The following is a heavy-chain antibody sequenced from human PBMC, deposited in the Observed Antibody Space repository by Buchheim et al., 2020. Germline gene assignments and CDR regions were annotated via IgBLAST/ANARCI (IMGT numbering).Heavy chain of an antibody. CDR1: GFTFSDYY. D-gene: IGHD3-10*01. CDR3: AREGQHGGSYFFDF. Sequence: QVQLVESGGGLVKPGGSLRLSCAASGFTFSDYYMSWIRQAPGTGLDWVSHISSSGGTIYYADSVQSRLTISRDNAKNSLYLHINSLRAEDPAGYYCAREGQHGGSYFFDFWGQGTL. CDR2: ISSSGGTI. J-gene: IGHJ4*02. V-gene: IGHV3-11*01.